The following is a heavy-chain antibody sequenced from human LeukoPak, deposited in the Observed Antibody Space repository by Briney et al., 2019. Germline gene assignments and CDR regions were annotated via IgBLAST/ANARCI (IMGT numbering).Heavy chain of an antibody. CDR3: ARANALYCSSTSCLFDY. Sequence: GASVKVSCKASGYTFTGYYMHWVRQAPGQGLEWMGWINPNSGGTYSAQKFQGWVTMTRGTSISTAYMELSRLTSDDTAVYYCARANALYCSSTSCLFDYWGQGTLVTVSS. V-gene: IGHV1-2*04. CDR2: INPNSGGT. D-gene: IGHD2-2*01. CDR1: GYTFTGYY. J-gene: IGHJ4*02.